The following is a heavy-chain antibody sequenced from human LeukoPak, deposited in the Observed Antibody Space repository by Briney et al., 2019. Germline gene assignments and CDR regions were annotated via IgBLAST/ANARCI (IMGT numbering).Heavy chain of an antibody. CDR1: GFIFNNYG. CDR2: ISNDGGGT. D-gene: IGHD3-10*01. V-gene: IGHV3-23*01. J-gene: IGHJ5*02. CDR3: ATLLWFGEPQDNWFDP. Sequence: GGSLRLSCAASGFIFNNYGLIWVRQAPGKGLEWVSAISNDGGGTNYADFVKGRFTISIDNSKNTLYLQMNSLRAEDTAVYYCATLLWFGEPQDNWFDPWGQGTLVTVSS.